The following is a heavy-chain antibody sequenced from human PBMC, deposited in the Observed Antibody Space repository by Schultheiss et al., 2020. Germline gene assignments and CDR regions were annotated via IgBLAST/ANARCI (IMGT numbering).Heavy chain of an antibody. CDR2: INPNSGGT. CDR1: GYTFTSYG. J-gene: IGHJ6*02. Sequence: GGSLRLSCKASGYTFTSYGISWVRQAPGQGLEWMGWINPNSGGTNYAQKFQGWVTMTRDTSISTAYMELSRLRSDDTAVYYCARDFSRTLDIVATSEYYYYGMDVWGQGTTVTVSS. D-gene: IGHD5-12*01. CDR3: ARDFSRTLDIVATSEYYYYGMDV. V-gene: IGHV1-2*04.